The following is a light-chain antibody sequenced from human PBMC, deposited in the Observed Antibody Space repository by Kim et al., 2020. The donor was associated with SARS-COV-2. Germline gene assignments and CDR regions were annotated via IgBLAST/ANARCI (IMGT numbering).Light chain of an antibody. CDR1: TIGRKS. V-gene: IGLV3-21*03. CDR3: QVWDTPSDHFV. Sequence: PGKEARITCGGNTIGRKSVLGYRQQQGQAPAVFIKDDSDRQSGIRERVSGSNSGNTATLTISRVEAGDEADYYCQVWDTPSDHFVFGAGTKVTVL. J-gene: IGLJ1*01. CDR2: DDS.